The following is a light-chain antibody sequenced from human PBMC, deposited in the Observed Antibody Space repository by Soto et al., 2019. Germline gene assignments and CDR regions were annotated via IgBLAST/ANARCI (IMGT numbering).Light chain of an antibody. CDR3: GCISRGSTYV. CDR1: SSDVGGFEY. Sequence: QSALSQPASVSGSPGQSITISCTGTSSDVGGFEYVSWYQHQPGKAPKLIIYDVTKRPSGVSNRFSGCKSGNTASLTISGIQDADEGAYYCGCISRGSTYVFGTGTKLTVL. V-gene: IGLV2-14*01. J-gene: IGLJ1*01. CDR2: DVT.